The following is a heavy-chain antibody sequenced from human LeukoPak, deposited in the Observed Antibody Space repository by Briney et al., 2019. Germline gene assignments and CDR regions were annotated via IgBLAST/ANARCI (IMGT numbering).Heavy chain of an antibody. Sequence: SETLSLTCGVYGGSFSGYDWSWIRQPPGKGLEWIGEINHSGSTNYNPSLKSRVTISVDTSKNQISLKLSSVTAADTAVYYCARSAVGGAYFDYWGQGALVTVSS. CDR2: INHSGST. CDR1: GGSFSGYD. CDR3: ARSAVGGAYFDY. V-gene: IGHV4-34*01. J-gene: IGHJ4*02. D-gene: IGHD6-19*01.